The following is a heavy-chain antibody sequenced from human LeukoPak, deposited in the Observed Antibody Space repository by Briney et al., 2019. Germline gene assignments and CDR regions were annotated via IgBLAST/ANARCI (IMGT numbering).Heavy chain of an antibody. CDR3: ARGGANDGYYYYMDV. V-gene: IGHV4-59*01. D-gene: IGHD1-26*01. CDR1: GGSISSYY. J-gene: IGHJ6*03. CDR2: IYYSGST. Sequence: SETLSLTCTVSGGSISSYYWSWIRQPPGKGLEWIGYIYYSGSTNYNPSLKSRVTISVDTSKNQFSLKLSSVTAADTAVYYCARGGANDGYYYYMDVWGKGTTVTISS.